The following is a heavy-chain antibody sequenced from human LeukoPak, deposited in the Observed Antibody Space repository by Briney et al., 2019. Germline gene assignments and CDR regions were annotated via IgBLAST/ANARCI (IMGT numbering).Heavy chain of an antibody. CDR2: INPNSGGT. Sequence: ASVEVSCKASGYTFTSYGISWVRQAPGQGLEWMGWINPNSGGTNYAQKFQGRVTMTRDTSISTAYMELSRLRSDDTAVYYCARGLPLYELAGPNWFDPWGQGTLVTVSS. J-gene: IGHJ5*02. CDR1: GYTFTSYG. V-gene: IGHV1-2*02. CDR3: ARGLPLYELAGPNWFDP. D-gene: IGHD6-13*01.